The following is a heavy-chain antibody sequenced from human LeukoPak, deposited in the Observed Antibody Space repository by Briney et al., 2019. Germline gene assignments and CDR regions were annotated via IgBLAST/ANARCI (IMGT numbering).Heavy chain of an antibody. CDR1: GCTFSSYG. J-gene: IGHJ4*02. D-gene: IGHD2-15*01. V-gene: IGHV1-18*01. CDR3: ARRCSGGSCYYYFDY. Sequence: ASVKVSCKASGCTFSSYGISWVRQAPGQGLEWMGWISAYNGNTNYAQKLQGRVTMTTDTSTSTAYMELRSLRSDDTAVYYCARRCSGGSCYYYFDYWGQGTLVTVSS. CDR2: ISAYNGNT.